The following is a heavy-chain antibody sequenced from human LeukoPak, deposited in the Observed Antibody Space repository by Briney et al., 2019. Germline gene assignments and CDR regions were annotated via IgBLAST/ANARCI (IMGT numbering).Heavy chain of an antibody. V-gene: IGHV3-74*01. J-gene: IGHJ6*03. CDR2: INTDESST. CDR1: GFTFSSYW. CDR3: ASQQSFHYYYMDV. Sequence: GGSLRLSCAASGFTFSSYWMHWVRQAPWKGLVWVSRINTDESSTSYADSVKGRFTISRDNAKNTLYLQMNSLRAEDTAVYYCASQQSFHYYYMDVWGKGTTVTVSS. D-gene: IGHD2/OR15-2a*01.